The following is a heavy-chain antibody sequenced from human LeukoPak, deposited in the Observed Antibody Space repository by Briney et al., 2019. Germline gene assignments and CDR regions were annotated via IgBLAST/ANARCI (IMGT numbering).Heavy chain of an antibody. CDR2: ISYDGSNK. V-gene: IGHV3-30*18. J-gene: IGHJ4*02. CDR3: AQDPEGIAVAGTDY. Sequence: GGSLRLSCAASGFTFSSYGMHWVRQAPGKGLEWVAVISYDGSNKYYADSVKGRFTISRDNSKNTLYLQMNSLRAEDTAVYYCAQDPEGIAVAGTDYWGQGTLVTVSS. CDR1: GFTFSSYG. D-gene: IGHD6-19*01.